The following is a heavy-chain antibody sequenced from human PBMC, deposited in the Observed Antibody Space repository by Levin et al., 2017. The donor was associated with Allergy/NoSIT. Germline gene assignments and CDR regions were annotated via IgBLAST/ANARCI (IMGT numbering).Heavy chain of an antibody. Sequence: PSETLSLTCTVSGGSISSYYWSWIRQPAGKGLEWIGRIYSSGSTYYNPSLNSRVTMSVDASRNQFSLKLTSVTAADTAVYYCARDSYYYDTSGYFQLDYWGQGTLVTVSS. CDR3: ARDSYYYDTSGYFQLDY. CDR1: GGSISSYY. D-gene: IGHD3-22*01. CDR2: IYSSGST. V-gene: IGHV4-4*07. J-gene: IGHJ4*02.